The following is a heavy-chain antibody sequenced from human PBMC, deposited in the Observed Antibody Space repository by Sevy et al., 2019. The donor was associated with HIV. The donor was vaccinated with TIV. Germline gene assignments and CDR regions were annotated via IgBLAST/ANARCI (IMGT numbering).Heavy chain of an antibody. CDR3: AAEDKTTFGGQFRVFDF. Sequence: ASVKVSCKASGFTFTSSAVQWVRQTRGQRLQWIGWIVVGSGVTNYAQSFQERVSIIGDMSTSTVYMEVTSLTSDDTAVYYCAAEDKTTFGGQFRVFDFWGQGTVVTVSS. CDR1: GFTFTSSA. D-gene: IGHD3-16*01. J-gene: IGHJ3*01. CDR2: IVVGSGVT. V-gene: IGHV1-58*01.